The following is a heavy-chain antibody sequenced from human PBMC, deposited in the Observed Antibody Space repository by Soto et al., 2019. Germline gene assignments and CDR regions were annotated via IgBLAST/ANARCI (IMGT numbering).Heavy chain of an antibody. D-gene: IGHD1-7*01. J-gene: IGHJ3*02. V-gene: IGHV3-23*01. CDR2: ISYSADKT. Sequence: EVQLLESGGGLVQPGGSLRLSCAASGFTFSTYVMNWVRQAPGKGLEWVSTISYSADKTFYADSVKGRFTISRDNSRVTLFLQMNSLRADDAALYYCARRAKTATTNWGAFDIWGQGTMVTVSS. CDR3: ARRAKTATTNWGAFDI. CDR1: GFTFSTYV.